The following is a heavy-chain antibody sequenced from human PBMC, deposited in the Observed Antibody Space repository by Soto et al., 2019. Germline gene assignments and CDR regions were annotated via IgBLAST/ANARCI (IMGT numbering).Heavy chain of an antibody. Sequence: QVQLVQSGAEVKKPGSSVKVSCKASGGTFSSYTISWVRQAPGQGLEWMGRIIPILGIANYAQKFQGRVTITADKSTSXXYXEXXSLRSEDTAVYYCARDMGTYDYVWGSYRPNDAFAIWGQGTMVTVSS. J-gene: IGHJ3*02. CDR1: GGTFSSYT. V-gene: IGHV1-69*08. CDR2: IIPILGIA. CDR3: ARDMGTYDYVWGSYRPNDAFAI. D-gene: IGHD3-16*02.